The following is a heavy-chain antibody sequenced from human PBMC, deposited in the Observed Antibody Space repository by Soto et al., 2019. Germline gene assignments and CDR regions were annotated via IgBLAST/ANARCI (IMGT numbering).Heavy chain of an antibody. D-gene: IGHD3-16*02. CDR2: ISSSSSYI. Sequence: GVLRLSCSASGFTCSTYAMHGVRQAPGKGLEWVSSISSSSSYIYYADSVKGRFTISRDNAKNSLYLQMNSLRAEDTAVYYCARVLDYDYVWGSYPLNWFDPWGQGTLVTVSS. CDR3: ARVLDYDYVWGSYPLNWFDP. CDR1: GFTCSTYA. V-gene: IGHV3-21*01. J-gene: IGHJ5*02.